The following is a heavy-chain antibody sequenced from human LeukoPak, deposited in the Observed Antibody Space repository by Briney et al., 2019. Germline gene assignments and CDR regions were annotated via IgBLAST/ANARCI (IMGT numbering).Heavy chain of an antibody. CDR1: GFTFSS. V-gene: IGHV3-48*04. D-gene: IGHD3-22*01. Sequence: GGSLRLSCAASGFTFSSMNWVRQAPGKGLEWVSSISSSGSTIYYADSVKGRFTISRDNAKNSLYLQMNSLRAEDTAVYYCARVGRITPYYYGSSGYYFGAFDIWGQGAMVTVSS. CDR3: ARVGRITPYYYGSSGYYFGAFDI. J-gene: IGHJ3*02. CDR2: ISSSGSTI.